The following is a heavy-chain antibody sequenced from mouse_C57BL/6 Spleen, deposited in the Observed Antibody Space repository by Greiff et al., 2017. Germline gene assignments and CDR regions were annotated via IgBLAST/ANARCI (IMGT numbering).Heavy chain of an antibody. Sequence: VQLKQSGPGLVKPSQSLSLTCSVTGYSITSGYYWNWIRQFPGNKLEWMGYISYDGSNNYNPSLKNRISITRDTSKNQFFLKLNSVTTEDTATYYCARDEGSSYPIDYWGQGTTLTVSS. V-gene: IGHV3-6*01. CDR2: ISYDGSN. CDR1: GYSITSGYY. J-gene: IGHJ2*01. D-gene: IGHD1-1*01. CDR3: ARDEGSSYPIDY.